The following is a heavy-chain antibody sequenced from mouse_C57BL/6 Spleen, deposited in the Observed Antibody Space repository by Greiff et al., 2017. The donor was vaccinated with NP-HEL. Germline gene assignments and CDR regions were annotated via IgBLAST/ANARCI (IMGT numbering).Heavy chain of an antibody. V-gene: IGHV7-3*01. CDR3: ARSLGGAMDY. D-gene: IGHD4-1*01. CDR2: IRNKANGYTN. Sequence: EVKLVESGGGLVQPGGSLSLSCAASGFTFTDYYMSWVRQPPGQALEWLGFIRNKANGYTNEYSSSVKGRFTISRDNYQSILYLQMNARRAEDSATYYCARSLGGAMDYWGQGTSVTVSS. J-gene: IGHJ4*01. CDR1: GFTFTDYY.